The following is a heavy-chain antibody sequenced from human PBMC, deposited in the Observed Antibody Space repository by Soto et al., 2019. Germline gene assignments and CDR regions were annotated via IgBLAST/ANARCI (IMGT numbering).Heavy chain of an antibody. V-gene: IGHV1-18*01. Sequence: QVQLVQSGAEGNKPGASVKVSCKASGYIFTNYGISWVRQAPGQAFEWMGWISAYNGNTNYTQKLQGRVTMTTDTSTSTAYMEQRSLTADDTAVYYCARGSAVIRPNWFDPCGQGTLVTVSS. CDR3: ARGSAVIRPNWFDP. CDR1: GYIFTNYG. J-gene: IGHJ5*02. D-gene: IGHD3-10*01. CDR2: ISAYNGNT.